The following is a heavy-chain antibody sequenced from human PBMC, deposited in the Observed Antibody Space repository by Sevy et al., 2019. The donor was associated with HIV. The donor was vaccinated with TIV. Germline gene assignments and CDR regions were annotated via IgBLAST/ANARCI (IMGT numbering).Heavy chain of an antibody. J-gene: IGHJ5*02. CDR1: GYSFPSYW. Sequence: GESLKISCRGFGYSFPSYWIGWVRQMPGKGLEWMGIINPIDSETKYSPSFQGRVIISADRSTSTAYLQWSSLKASDTAIYYCARHRGWEPGNNWFDPWGQGTLVTVSS. CDR3: ARHRGWEPGNNWFDP. V-gene: IGHV5-51*01. CDR2: INPIDSET. D-gene: IGHD3-10*01.